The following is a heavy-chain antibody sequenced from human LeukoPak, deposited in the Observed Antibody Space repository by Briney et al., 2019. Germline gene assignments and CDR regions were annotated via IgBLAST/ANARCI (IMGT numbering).Heavy chain of an antibody. CDR1: GGSISSGGYY. V-gene: IGHV4-31*03. J-gene: IGHJ5*02. CDR2: IYYSGST. D-gene: IGHD6-6*01. Sequence: SETLSLTCTVSGGSISSGGYYWSWIRQHPGKGLEWIGYIYYSGSTYYNPSLKSRVTISVDTSKNQFSLKLSSVTAADTAVYYRAREYSSSNHWFDPWGQGTLVTVSS. CDR3: AREYSSSNHWFDP.